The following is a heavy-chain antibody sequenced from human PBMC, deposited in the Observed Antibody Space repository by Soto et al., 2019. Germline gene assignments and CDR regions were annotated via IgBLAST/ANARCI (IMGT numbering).Heavy chain of an antibody. CDR2: ISYDGSNK. CDR3: AKDLLGPGRAYGMDF. J-gene: IGHJ6*02. V-gene: IGHV3-30*18. CDR1: GFTFSSYG. D-gene: IGHD7-27*01. Sequence: QVQLVESGGGVVQPGRSLRLSCAASGFTFSSYGMHWVRQAPGKGLEWVAVISYDGSNKYYADSVKGRFTISRDNSKNTLYLQMNSLRAEDTAVYYGAKDLLGPGRAYGMDFWGQGTTVTFSS.